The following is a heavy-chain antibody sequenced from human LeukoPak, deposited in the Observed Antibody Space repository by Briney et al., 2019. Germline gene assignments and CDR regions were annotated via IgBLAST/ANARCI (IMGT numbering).Heavy chain of an antibody. D-gene: IGHD6-19*01. V-gene: IGHV3-23*01. CDR3: AKVQAASSGWYFDY. J-gene: IGHJ4*02. Sequence: GGSLRLSCAASGFTFSNYAITWVHQAPGKGLEWVSAISGSGGGTKYADSVKGRFTISRDNSKNTLYLQTNSLRAEDTAVYYCAKVQAASSGWYFDYWGQGTLVTVSS. CDR2: ISGSGGGT. CDR1: GFTFSNYA.